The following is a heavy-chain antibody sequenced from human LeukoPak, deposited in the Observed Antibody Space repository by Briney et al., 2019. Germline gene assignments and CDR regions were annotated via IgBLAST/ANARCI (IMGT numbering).Heavy chain of an antibody. V-gene: IGHV4-34*01. CDR2: INHSGST. J-gene: IGHJ4*02. CDR1: GGSFSGYY. D-gene: IGHD3-10*01. Sequence: SETLSPTCAVYGGSFSGYYWSWIRQPPGKGLEWIGEINHSGSTNYNPSLKSRVTISVDTSKNQFSLKLSSVTAADTAVYYCARGRYYYGSGSHFDYWGQGTLVTVSS. CDR3: ARGRYYYGSGSHFDY.